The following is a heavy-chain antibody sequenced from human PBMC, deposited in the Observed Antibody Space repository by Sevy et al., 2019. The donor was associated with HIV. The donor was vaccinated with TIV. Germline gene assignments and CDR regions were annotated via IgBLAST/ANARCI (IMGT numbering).Heavy chain of an antibody. J-gene: IGHJ5*02. D-gene: IGHD6-13*01. CDR1: GFSFSSYR. V-gene: IGHV3-21*01. CDR3: AREVGDSSCCLDP. CDR2: ISSTSDFK. Sequence: GGSLRLSCVASGFSFSSYRMNWVRQAPGKGLEWVSSISSTSDFKYYADSVQGRFTIARDNAEKSLYLQMSSLRAEYTAVYYCAREVGDSSCCLDPCGQVTLVTVSA.